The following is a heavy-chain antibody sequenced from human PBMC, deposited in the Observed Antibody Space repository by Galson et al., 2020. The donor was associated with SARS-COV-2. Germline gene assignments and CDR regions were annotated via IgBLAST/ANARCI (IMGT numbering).Heavy chain of an antibody. J-gene: IGHJ3*02. D-gene: IGHD2-15*01. CDR1: GYTITSYA. Sequence: ASAKVSCKASGYTITSYAMHWVRQDPGQRLEWMGWINAGNGNTKYSQKFQGRVTITRDTSASTAYMELSSLRSEDTAVYYCARSHRLASDAFDIWGQGRMVTVSS. V-gene: IGHV1-3*01. CDR3: ARSHRLASDAFDI. CDR2: INAGNGNT.